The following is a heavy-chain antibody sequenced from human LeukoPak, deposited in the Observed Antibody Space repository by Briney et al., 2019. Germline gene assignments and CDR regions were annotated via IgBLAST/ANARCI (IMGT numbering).Heavy chain of an antibody. V-gene: IGHV4-39*01. CDR1: GGSISSTSYY. CDR3: ARQNRARVVIP. J-gene: IGHJ3*01. D-gene: IGHD3-3*01. Sequence: PSETLSLTCAVSGGSISSTSYYWGWIRQTPGKGLEWIGSIYYNGSTSYKPSLKSRVTLSVDTSKNQFSLKLRSVTAADTAVYYCARQNRARVVIPWGQGTMVTVSS. CDR2: IYYNGST.